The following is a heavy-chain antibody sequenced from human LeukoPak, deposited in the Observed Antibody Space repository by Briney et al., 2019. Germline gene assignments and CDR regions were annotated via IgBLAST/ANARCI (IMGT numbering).Heavy chain of an antibody. Sequence: GGSLRLSCAASGFIFGNYGMHWVRQAPGKGLEWVAVTSYDGSDKYYADSVKGRVTISRDNSKNTLYLQMNSLSAEDAAVYYCAKDRGSYNYDMDVWGQGTTVSVS. CDR1: GFIFGNYG. CDR3: AKDRGSYNYDMDV. D-gene: IGHD2-15*01. V-gene: IGHV3-30*18. J-gene: IGHJ6*02. CDR2: TSYDGSDK.